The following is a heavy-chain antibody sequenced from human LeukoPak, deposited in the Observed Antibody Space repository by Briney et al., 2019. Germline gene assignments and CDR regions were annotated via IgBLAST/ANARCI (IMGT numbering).Heavy chain of an antibody. Sequence: GGSLRLSCAASGFRFNNFVMNWVRQGPGKGLEWVSTISDSGGSTYYADSVKGRFTISRDNSKNTLYLQMNSLRAEDTAVYYCAKDRYYDSSGYFFYGAFDIWGQGTMVTVSS. CDR2: ISDSGGST. CDR3: AKDRYYDSSGYFFYGAFDI. D-gene: IGHD3-22*01. J-gene: IGHJ3*02. CDR1: GFRFNNFV. V-gene: IGHV3-23*01.